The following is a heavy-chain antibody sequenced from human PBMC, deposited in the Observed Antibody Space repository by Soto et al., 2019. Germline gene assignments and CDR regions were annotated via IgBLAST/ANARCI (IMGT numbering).Heavy chain of an antibody. D-gene: IGHD3-16*01. Sequence: QVQLVQSGDEVKKPGASVKVSCKASGYIFVNYGIAWVRQAPGQGLEWMGWISPYTGNTHSATKVQGRLTMTTDTSTSTAYMDLGSVTSDDTAVYYCVMLDNYVTPTPQDVWGHGTSVTVSS. J-gene: IGHJ6*02. CDR2: ISPYTGNT. CDR1: GYIFVNYG. CDR3: VMLDNYVTPTPQDV. V-gene: IGHV1-18*01.